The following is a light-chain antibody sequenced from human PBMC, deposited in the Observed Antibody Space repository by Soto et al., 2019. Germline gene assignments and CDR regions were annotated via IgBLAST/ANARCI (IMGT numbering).Light chain of an antibody. CDR1: QSISVW. Sequence: DIQMTQSPSTLSASVGDRVTITCRASQSISVWLAWYQQKAGKAPNLLIYKASRLESGVPSRFSGSGSETEFSLTISSLQPDDFATYYCQQYNSNSLWTFGQGTKVDIK. CDR3: QQYNSNSLWT. CDR2: KAS. V-gene: IGKV1-5*03. J-gene: IGKJ1*01.